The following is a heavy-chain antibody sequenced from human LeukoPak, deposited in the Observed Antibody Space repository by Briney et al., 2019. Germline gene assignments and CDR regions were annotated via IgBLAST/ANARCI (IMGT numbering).Heavy chain of an antibody. J-gene: IGHJ4*02. Sequence: SETLSLTCTVSGGSISSSSYYWGWIRQPPGKGLEWIGYIYYSGSTNYNPSLKSRVTISVDTSKNQFSLKLSSVTAADTAVYYCAREDYYGSGSYAYWGQGTLVTVSS. V-gene: IGHV4-61*01. CDR3: AREDYYGSGSYAY. D-gene: IGHD3-10*01. CDR2: IYYSGST. CDR1: GGSISSSSYY.